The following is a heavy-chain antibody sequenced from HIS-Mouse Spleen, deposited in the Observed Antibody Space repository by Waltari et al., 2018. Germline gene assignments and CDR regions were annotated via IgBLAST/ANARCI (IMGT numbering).Heavy chain of an antibody. CDR3: AREIPYSRSWYDWYFDL. J-gene: IGHJ2*01. D-gene: IGHD6-13*01. CDR2: IYYSGST. CDR1: GGSISSSRYY. Sequence: QLQLQESGPGLVKPSETLSLTCTVSGGSISSSRYYLGWIRQPPGKGLEWIGSIYYSGSTYYKPSLKGRVTISVDTSKNQFSLKLSSVTAADTAVYYCAREIPYSRSWYDWYFDLWGRGTLVTVSS. V-gene: IGHV4-39*07.